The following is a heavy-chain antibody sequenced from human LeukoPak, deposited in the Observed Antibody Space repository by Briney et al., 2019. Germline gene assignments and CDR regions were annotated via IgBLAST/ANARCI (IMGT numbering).Heavy chain of an antibody. CDR2: INHRRST. CDR3: ARGQFWSGYSI. Sequence: SSETLSLTCADYGGSFSGYYWSWIRQPPGKGLEWIGEINHRRSTNYNPSLKSRVTMSVDTSKNQFSLNLSSVTAADTAVYYCARGQFWSGYSIWGQGTLVTVSS. V-gene: IGHV4-34*01. D-gene: IGHD3-3*02. CDR1: GGSFSGYY. J-gene: IGHJ4*02.